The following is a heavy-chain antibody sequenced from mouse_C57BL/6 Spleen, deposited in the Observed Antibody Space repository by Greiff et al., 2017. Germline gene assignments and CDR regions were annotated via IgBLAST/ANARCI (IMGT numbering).Heavy chain of an antibody. CDR1: GYTFTSYW. CDR3: ARNYGSSYEGYFDV. CDR2: IDPSDSYT. D-gene: IGHD1-1*01. J-gene: IGHJ1*03. Sequence: VQLQQPGAELVKPGASVKLSCKASGYTFTSYWMQWVKQRPGQGLEWIGEIDPSDSYTNYNQKFKGKATLTVDTSSSTAYMQLSSLTSEDSAVYDCARNYGSSYEGYFDVWGTGTTVTVSS. V-gene: IGHV1-50*01.